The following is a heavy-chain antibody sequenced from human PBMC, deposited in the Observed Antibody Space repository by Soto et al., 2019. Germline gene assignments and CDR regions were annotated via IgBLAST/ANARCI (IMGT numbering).Heavy chain of an antibody. CDR3: ARGPRGVKSLYYYYGMDV. J-gene: IGHJ6*02. Sequence: SETLSLTCTVSGGSISSYYWSWIRQPLGKGLEWIGYIYYSGSTNYNPSLKSRVTISVDTSKNQFSLKLSSVTAADTAVYYCARGPRGVKSLYYYYGMDVWGQGTTVTVSS. D-gene: IGHD3-10*01. CDR1: GGSISSYY. CDR2: IYYSGST. V-gene: IGHV4-59*01.